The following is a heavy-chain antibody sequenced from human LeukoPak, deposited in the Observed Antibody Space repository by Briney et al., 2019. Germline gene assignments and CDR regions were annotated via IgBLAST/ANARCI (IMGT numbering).Heavy chain of an antibody. V-gene: IGHV3-11*04. Sequence: GGSLRLSCAASGFIFSDYYMAWLRQAPGKGLEWISTIKGTGLTTYYADSVKGRVTISRDNDKNPLFLQMRSLRADDTAIYYCARAGELRYMDVWGKGTAVTVSS. CDR2: IKGTGLTT. CDR3: ARAGELRYMDV. J-gene: IGHJ6*03. D-gene: IGHD3-16*01. CDR1: GFIFSDYY.